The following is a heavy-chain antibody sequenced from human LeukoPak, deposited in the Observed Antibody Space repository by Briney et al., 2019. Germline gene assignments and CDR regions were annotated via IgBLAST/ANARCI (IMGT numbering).Heavy chain of an antibody. V-gene: IGHV3-23*01. CDR3: AKVWAAAKLLVDY. Sequence: PGGSLRLSCAASGFTFSSNAMTWVRQAPGKGLEWVSAISGSGGSTYYADSVKGRFTISRDNSKNTLYLQMNSLRAEDTAVYYCAKVWAAAKLLVDYWGQGTLVTVSS. CDR1: GFTFSSNA. D-gene: IGHD1-26*01. CDR2: ISGSGGST. J-gene: IGHJ4*02.